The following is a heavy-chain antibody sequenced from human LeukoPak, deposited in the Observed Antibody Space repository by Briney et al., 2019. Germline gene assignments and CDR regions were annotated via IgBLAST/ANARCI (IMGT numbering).Heavy chain of an antibody. Sequence: ASVKVSCKASGYTLTSYGISWVRQAPGQGLEWMGWISAYNGNTNYAQKLQGRVTMTTDTSTSTAYMELRSLRSDDTAVYYCARDVAGTEWFDPWGQGTLVTVSS. CDR1: GYTLTSYG. CDR2: ISAYNGNT. V-gene: IGHV1-18*01. J-gene: IGHJ5*02. CDR3: ARDVAGTEWFDP. D-gene: IGHD6-19*01.